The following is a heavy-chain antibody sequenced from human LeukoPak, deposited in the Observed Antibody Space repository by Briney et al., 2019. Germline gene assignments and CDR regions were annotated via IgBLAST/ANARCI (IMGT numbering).Heavy chain of an antibody. D-gene: IGHD2-2*01. CDR1: GGTFSSYA. Sequence: SVKVSCKASGGTFSSYAISWVRQAPGQGLEWMGGIIPIFGTANYAQKFQGRVTITTDESTSTAYMELSSLRSEDTAVYYCARVVNEYCSSTRCPVPYYFDYWGQGTLVTVSS. J-gene: IGHJ4*02. CDR2: IIPIFGTA. V-gene: IGHV1-69*05. CDR3: ARVVNEYCSSTRCPVPYYFDY.